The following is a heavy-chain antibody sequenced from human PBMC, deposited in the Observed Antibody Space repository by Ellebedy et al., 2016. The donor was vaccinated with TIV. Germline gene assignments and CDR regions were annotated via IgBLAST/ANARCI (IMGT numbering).Heavy chain of an antibody. J-gene: IGHJ4*02. CDR2: IDSDGTNT. Sequence: GESLKISCTASGFTFTYYWIHWVRQAPGKGLVWVSHIDSDGTNTNYADSVKGRFNISRDNAKNTVYLQMSSLKTEDTAIYYCTRPSAIGEPDYWGQGTLVTVSS. CDR1: GFTFTYYW. CDR3: TRPSAIGEPDY. V-gene: IGHV3-74*01. D-gene: IGHD3-10*01.